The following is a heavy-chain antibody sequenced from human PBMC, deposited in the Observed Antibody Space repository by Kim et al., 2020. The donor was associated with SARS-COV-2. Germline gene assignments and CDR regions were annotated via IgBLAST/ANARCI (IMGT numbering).Heavy chain of an antibody. J-gene: IGHJ6*01. V-gene: IGHV3-9*01. CDR2: INWNSGNR. D-gene: IGHD6-13*01. Sequence: GGSLRLSCAASGFTFDEYAMHWVRQAPGKGLEWVSGINWNSGNRGYADSVKGRFTISRDNAKNSLYLQMNSLRAEDTALYYCAKDMKFSSSWYRRDYYG. CDR1: GFTFDEYA. CDR3: AKDMKFSSSWYRRDYYG.